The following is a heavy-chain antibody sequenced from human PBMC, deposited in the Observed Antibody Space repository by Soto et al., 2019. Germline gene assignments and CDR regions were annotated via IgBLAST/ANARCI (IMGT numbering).Heavy chain of an antibody. V-gene: IGHV4-34*01. Sequence: SEALSLTCAVYGGSFSVYYWTWIRHPPGKGLEWIGEITHSGSTNYNPSLKSRVTISVDTSKNQFSLNLNSVTAADTAVYYCARSSVRGWSYWGQGTLVTVSS. CDR2: ITHSGST. CDR3: ARSSVRGWSY. D-gene: IGHD3-10*02. J-gene: IGHJ4*02. CDR1: GGSFSVYY.